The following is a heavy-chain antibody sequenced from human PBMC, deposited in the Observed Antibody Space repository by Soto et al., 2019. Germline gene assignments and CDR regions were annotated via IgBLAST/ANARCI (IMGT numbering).Heavy chain of an antibody. CDR1: GGSISRGDYY. Sequence: TLSLTCTVSGGSISRGDYYWRWIRQPPGKGLEWIGYIYYSGSTYYNPSLKSRVTISVDTSKNQYSLKLSSVTAADTAVYYCDREYYDSSGYYYFDYWGQGTLVTVFS. CDR2: IYYSGST. V-gene: IGHV4-30-4*01. D-gene: IGHD3-22*01. J-gene: IGHJ4*02. CDR3: DREYYDSSGYYYFDY.